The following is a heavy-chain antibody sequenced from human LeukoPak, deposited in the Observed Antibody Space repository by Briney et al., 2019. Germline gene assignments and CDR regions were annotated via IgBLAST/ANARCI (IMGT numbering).Heavy chain of an antibody. J-gene: IGHJ6*03. CDR1: GFTFSSYG. D-gene: IGHD6-13*01. CDR3: AKDGAAAQKYYYYMDV. V-gene: IGHV3-30*02. CDR2: IRYDGSNK. Sequence: PGGSLRLSCAASGFTFSSYGMHWVRQAPGKGLEWVAFIRYDGSNKYYADSVKGRFTISRDNSKNTLYLQMNSLRAEDTAVYYCAKDGAAAQKYYYYMDVWGKGTTVTISS.